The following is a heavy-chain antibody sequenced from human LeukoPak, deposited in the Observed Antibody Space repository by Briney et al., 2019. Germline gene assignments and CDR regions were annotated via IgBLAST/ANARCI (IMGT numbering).Heavy chain of an antibody. J-gene: IGHJ1*01. CDR2: IYNSGHT. CDR3: ARAAVTTSRYFQH. V-gene: IGHV4-59*01. Sequence: SETLSLTCTVSGGSISNYYWSWNRQPPGKGLEWIGYIYNSGHTNYNPSLKSRVTISEDTSKNQLSLKLSSVTAADTAVYYCARAAVTTSRYFQHWGQGTLVTVSS. D-gene: IGHD4-17*01. CDR1: GGSISNYY.